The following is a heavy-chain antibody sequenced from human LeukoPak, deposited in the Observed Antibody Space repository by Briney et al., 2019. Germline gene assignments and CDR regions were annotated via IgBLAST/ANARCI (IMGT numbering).Heavy chain of an antibody. J-gene: IGHJ4*02. Sequence: PSETLSLTCTVSGGSISSGGYYWSWIRQHPGKGLEWIGYIYYSGSTYYNPSLKSRVTISVDTSKNQFSLKLSSVTAADTAVYYCARSDYGLYYFDYWGQGTLATVSS. CDR1: GGSISSGGYY. V-gene: IGHV4-31*03. CDR3: ARSDYGLYYFDY. CDR2: IYYSGST. D-gene: IGHD4-17*01.